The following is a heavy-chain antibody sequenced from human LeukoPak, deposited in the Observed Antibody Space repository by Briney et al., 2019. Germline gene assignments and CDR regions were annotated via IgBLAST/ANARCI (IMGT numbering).Heavy chain of an antibody. J-gene: IGHJ5*02. CDR1: GGSIRSTNYY. CDR2: IYYSGST. Sequence: NPSETLSLTCTVSGGSIRSTNYYWGWIRQPPGKGLEWIGYIYYSGSTNYNPSLKSRVTISVDTSKNQFSLKLSSVTAADTAVYYCARDVGDSPGWFDPWGQGTLVTVSS. D-gene: IGHD2-15*01. V-gene: IGHV4-61*01. CDR3: ARDVGDSPGWFDP.